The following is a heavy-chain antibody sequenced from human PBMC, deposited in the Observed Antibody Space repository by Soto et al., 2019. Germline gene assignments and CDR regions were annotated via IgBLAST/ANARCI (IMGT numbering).Heavy chain of an antibody. CDR3: ARVDSYDSSGYYGY. CDR1: GYTFTIYG. CDR2: ISGYNGNT. J-gene: IGHJ4*02. V-gene: IGHV1-18*04. D-gene: IGHD3-22*01. Sequence: QVQLVQSGAEVKKPGASVKVSCKASGYTFTIYGISWVRQAPGQGHEWMGWISGYNGNTDYAQNLQNRVTLTTDASTRSVYMELRSLRSDDTAVYHCARVDSYDSSGYYGYWGQGTLITVSS.